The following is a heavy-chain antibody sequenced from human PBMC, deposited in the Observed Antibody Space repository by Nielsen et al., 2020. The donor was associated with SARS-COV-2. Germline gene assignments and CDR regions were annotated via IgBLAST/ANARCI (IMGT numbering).Heavy chain of an antibody. CDR2: IYSSGST. J-gene: IGHJ5*02. CDR3: ARVMVRGGIDP. V-gene: IGHV4-34*01. Sequence: SETLSLTCGVYDGSFSGFFWTWIRQSPGKGLEWIGEIYSSGSTNYNPSLKSRLTISVDTSRKQFSLKLNSVTAADSAVYYRARVMVRGGIDPWGKGTPVAVSS. D-gene: IGHD3-10*01. CDR1: DGSFSGFF.